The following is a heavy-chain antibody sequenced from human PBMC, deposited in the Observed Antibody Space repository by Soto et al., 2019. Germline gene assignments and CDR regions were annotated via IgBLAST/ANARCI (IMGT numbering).Heavy chain of an antibody. V-gene: IGHV3-23*01. D-gene: IGHD3-22*01. CDR2: ISRSGRGSA. CDR1: GFTFNSYV. CDR3: ARGRYLDSSDYWVANLPFDH. Sequence: EVQLLESGGSLVQPGGSLRLSCAASGFTFNSYVMTWVRQAPGEGLEWVSSISRSGRGSAYYADSVKGRFTISRDNSENTLFVQVNNLRDEDTALYYCARGRYLDSSDYWVANLPFDHWGLGTLVTVSS. J-gene: IGHJ4*02.